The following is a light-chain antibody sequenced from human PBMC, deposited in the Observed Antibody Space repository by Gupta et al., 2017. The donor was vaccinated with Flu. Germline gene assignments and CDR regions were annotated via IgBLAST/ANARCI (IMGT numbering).Light chain of an antibody. Sequence: QTVVTQEPSLTVSPGRTVTLTCACSTGAVTSGNYPNWFRQKPGQAPRALIYNRNNKHSWTPDRFSGSPLGDNAALTLSGVQPEAEDEYYCRLYCGGGWVFGGGTKLTVL. J-gene: IGLJ3*02. CDR1: TGAVTSGNY. CDR2: NRN. CDR3: RLYCGGGWV. V-gene: IGLV7-43*01.